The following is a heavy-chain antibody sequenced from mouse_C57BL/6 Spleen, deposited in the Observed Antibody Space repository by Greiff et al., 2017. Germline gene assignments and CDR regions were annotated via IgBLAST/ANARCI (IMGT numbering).Heavy chain of an antibody. D-gene: IGHD1-1*01. CDR2: IDPSDSYT. V-gene: IGHV1-50*01. Sequence: VQLQQPGAELVKPGASVKLSCKASGYTFTSYWMQWVKQRPGQGLEWIGEIDPSDSYTNYNQKFKGKATLTVDTSSSTAYMQLSSLTSEDSAVYYCAREYYGSNYFDYWGQGTTRTVSS. CDR1: GYTFTSYW. CDR3: AREYYGSNYFDY. J-gene: IGHJ2*01.